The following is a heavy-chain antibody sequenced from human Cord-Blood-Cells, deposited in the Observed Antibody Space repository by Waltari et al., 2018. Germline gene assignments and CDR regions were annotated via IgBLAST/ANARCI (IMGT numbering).Heavy chain of an antibody. Sequence: QVQLVESGGGVVQPGRSLRLSCAASGFTFSSYGMHWVRQAPGKGLEWVAVISYDGSNKYYADSVKGRFTISRDNSKNTLYLQMNSLRAEDTAVYYCAKDRGGGSGYDAFDIWGQGTMVTVSS. V-gene: IGHV3-30*18. J-gene: IGHJ3*02. CDR3: AKDRGGGSGYDAFDI. CDR1: GFTFSSYG. D-gene: IGHD3-22*01. CDR2: ISYDGSNK.